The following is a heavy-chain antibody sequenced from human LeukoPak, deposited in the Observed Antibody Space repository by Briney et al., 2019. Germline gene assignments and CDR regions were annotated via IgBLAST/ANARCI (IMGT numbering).Heavy chain of an antibody. J-gene: IGHJ4*02. CDR3: ASLLPGIAVAGTIQ. CDR1: GFTFSTFS. V-gene: IGHV3-21*01. CDR2: ISSGSTYT. D-gene: IGHD6-19*01. Sequence: GGSLRLSCAVSGFTFSTFSMNWVRQAPGKGLEWVSSISSGSTYTYYADSVKGRFTISRDNAKNSLYLQMNSLRAEDTAVYYCASLLPGIAVAGTIQWGQGTLVTVSS.